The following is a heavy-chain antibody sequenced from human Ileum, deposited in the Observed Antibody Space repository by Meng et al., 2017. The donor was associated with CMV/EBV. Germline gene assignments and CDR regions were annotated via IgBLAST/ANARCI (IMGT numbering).Heavy chain of an antibody. V-gene: IGHV1-18*01. CDR1: GYSFPNYP. CDR2: INTYNGNT. CDR3: ARVPILSVAGPEEHYYYYYGMDV. Sequence: ASVKVSCKASGYSFPNYPVTWVRQAPGQGLEWMGCINTYNGNTDYAQKLQGRVTMTTDSSTSTVYMELRSLRSDDTAVYYCARVPILSVAGPEEHYYYYYGMDVWGQGTTVTVSS. D-gene: IGHD6-19*01. J-gene: IGHJ6*01.